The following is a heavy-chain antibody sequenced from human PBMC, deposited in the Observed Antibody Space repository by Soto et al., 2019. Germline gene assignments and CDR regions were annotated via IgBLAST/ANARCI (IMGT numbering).Heavy chain of an antibody. CDR2: ISGTSYYT. D-gene: IGHD2-2*01. V-gene: IGHV3-11*05. CDR3: ARASSTGRDDPFDI. CDR1: GFTFSDYY. J-gene: IGHJ3*02. Sequence: QVQLVESGGGLVEPGGSLRLSCAASGFTFSDYYMTWIRQAPGKGLEWVSYISGTSYYTNYADSVKGRFIIYTNNAKNSLYLQMKSPRAEDTDVYSCARASSTGRDDPFDILGHWTVFTVSS.